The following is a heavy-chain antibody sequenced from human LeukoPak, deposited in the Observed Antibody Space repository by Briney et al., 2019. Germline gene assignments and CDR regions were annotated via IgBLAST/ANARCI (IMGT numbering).Heavy chain of an antibody. V-gene: IGHV3-11*01. J-gene: IGHJ4*02. CDR3: TTTGGRDGVF. CDR2: IDPTGYNT. D-gene: IGHD5-24*01. Sequence: GGSLRLSCGAFGYIFNDYYMTWFRQAPGKAPEWLALIDPTGYNTYYAGSVKGRFAISRDNARNSLYLQMNGLRVEDTAIYYCTTTGGRDGVFWGQGTLVTVSS. CDR1: GYIFNDYY.